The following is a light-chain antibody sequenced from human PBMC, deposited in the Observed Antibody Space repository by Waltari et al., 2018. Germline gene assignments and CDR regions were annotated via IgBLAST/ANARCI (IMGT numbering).Light chain of an antibody. Sequence: SCRASQSISKYLVWYQQKPGQAPRLLIYGTYIRATGIPDRFSGSGSGTDFSLTISRLEPEDFAVYYCQRYVRLPATFGQGTKVDIK. CDR2: GTY. CDR1: QSISKY. J-gene: IGKJ1*01. CDR3: QRYVRLPAT. V-gene: IGKV3-20*01.